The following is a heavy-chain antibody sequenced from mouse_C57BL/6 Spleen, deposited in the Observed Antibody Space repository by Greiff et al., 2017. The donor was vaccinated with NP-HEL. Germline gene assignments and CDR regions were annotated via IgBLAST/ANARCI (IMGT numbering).Heavy chain of an antibody. CDR2: INPNNGGT. J-gene: IGHJ2*01. CDR1: GYTFTDYN. CDR3: ARSTKVTGGGFDY. D-gene: IGHD2-2*01. V-gene: IGHV1-18*01. Sequence: EVQLQESGPELVKPGASVKIPCKASGYTFTDYNMDWVKQSHGKSLEWIGDINPNNGGTIYNQKFKGKATLTVDKSSSTAYMELRSLTSEDTAVYYCARSTKVTGGGFDYWGQGTTLTVSS.